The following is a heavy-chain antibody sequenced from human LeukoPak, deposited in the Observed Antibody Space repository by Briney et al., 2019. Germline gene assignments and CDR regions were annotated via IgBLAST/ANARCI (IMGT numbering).Heavy chain of an antibody. CDR2: IIPIFGTA. J-gene: IGHJ6*02. Sequence: ASVKVSCKASGGTFTSSAISWVRQAPGQGLEWMGGIIPIFGTANYAQKFQGRVTITADESTSTAYMELSSLRSEDTAVYYCAASEDATGYYGMDVWGQGTTVTVSS. CDR3: AASEDATGYYGMDV. CDR1: GGTFTSSA. V-gene: IGHV1-69*13.